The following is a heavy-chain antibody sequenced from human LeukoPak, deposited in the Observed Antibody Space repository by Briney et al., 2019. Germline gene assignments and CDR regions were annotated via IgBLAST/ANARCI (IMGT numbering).Heavy chain of an antibody. CDR3: AKVEQQLVMEYYFDY. Sequence: GGSLRLSCAASGFTFSSYAMSWVRQAQGKGREWVSAISGSGGRTYYADSVKGRFTICREKAKKTLYMQMNRQRAEDTAVYYCAKVEQQLVMEYYFDYWGQGTLVTVSS. CDR2: ISGSGGRT. V-gene: IGHV3-23*01. CDR1: GFTFSSYA. D-gene: IGHD6-13*01. J-gene: IGHJ4*02.